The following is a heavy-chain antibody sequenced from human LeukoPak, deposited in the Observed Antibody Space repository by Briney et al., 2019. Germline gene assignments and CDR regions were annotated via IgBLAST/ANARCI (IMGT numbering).Heavy chain of an antibody. V-gene: IGHV4-38-2*02. CDR3: ARDVWRYSSGWSLGPNAFDI. J-gene: IGHJ3*02. CDR2: IYHSGST. Sequence: PSETLSLTCTVSGYSISSGYYWGWIRQPPGKGLEWIGNIYHSGSTNYNPSLESRVTISVDTSKNQFSLKLSSVTAADTAVYYCARDVWRYSSGWSLGPNAFDIWGQGTMVTVSS. CDR1: GYSISSGYY. D-gene: IGHD6-19*01.